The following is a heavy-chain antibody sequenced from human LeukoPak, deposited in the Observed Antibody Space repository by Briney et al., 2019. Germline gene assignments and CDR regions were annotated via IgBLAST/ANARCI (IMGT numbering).Heavy chain of an antibody. D-gene: IGHD2-15*01. V-gene: IGHV3-23*01. J-gene: IGHJ4*02. Sequence: GGSLRLSCAASVFTFSSYVMTWVRQAPGKGLEWVSGVSSNSGSTYYADSVKGRFTVSRDNSQNTLYLEMKSLRPEDTAVYYCAGRRVGVYSFDYWGRGTLVTVSS. CDR2: VSSNSGST. CDR1: VFTFSSYV. CDR3: AGRRVGVYSFDY.